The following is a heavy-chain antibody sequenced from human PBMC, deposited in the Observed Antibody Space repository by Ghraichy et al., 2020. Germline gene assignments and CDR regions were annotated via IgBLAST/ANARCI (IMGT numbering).Heavy chain of an antibody. D-gene: IGHD6-13*01. V-gene: IGHV3-30*04. J-gene: IGHJ1*01. CDR3: AAGRAVAAAGNFNAEYFHS. CDR1: GLTFSDYF. Sequence: GSLRLFCAAFGLTFSDYFMHLVRQAPGKGLGWGAVTSYDGTNKYYADSVKGRFTISRDNSKNALYLQMNSLRHEDTAMYYCAAGRAVAAAGNFNAEYFHSWGQVTLVTFPS. CDR2: TSYDGTNK.